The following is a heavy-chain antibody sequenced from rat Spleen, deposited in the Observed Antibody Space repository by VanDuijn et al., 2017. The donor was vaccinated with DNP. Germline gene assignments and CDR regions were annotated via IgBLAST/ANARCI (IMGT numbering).Heavy chain of an antibody. V-gene: IGHV5-29*01. J-gene: IGHJ2*01. CDR3: AGRPPPTRGPFDY. Sequence: EVQLVESGGGLVQPGRSLKLSCAASGFSFSNYGMAWVRQAPTKGLEWVATISYDGSSTYYRDSVKGRFIISRNNAKSTLYLQMDSLRSDDTATYYCAGRPPPTRGPFDYWGQGVTVTVSS. CDR2: ISYDGSST. CDR1: GFSFSNYG. D-gene: IGHD1-4*01.